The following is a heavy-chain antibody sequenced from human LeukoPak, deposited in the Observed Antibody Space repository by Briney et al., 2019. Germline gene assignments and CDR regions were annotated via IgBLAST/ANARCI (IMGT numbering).Heavy chain of an antibody. Sequence: PGGSLRLSCAASGFTFSSYSMNWVRQAPGKGLEWVSSISSSSSYIYYADSVKGRFTISRDNAKNSLYLQMNSLRAEDTAVYYCARDEGGVAYKNYWGQGTLVTVSS. J-gene: IGHJ4*02. CDR2: ISSSSSYI. CDR3: ARDEGGVAYKNY. V-gene: IGHV3-21*01. D-gene: IGHD2-15*01. CDR1: GFTFSSYS.